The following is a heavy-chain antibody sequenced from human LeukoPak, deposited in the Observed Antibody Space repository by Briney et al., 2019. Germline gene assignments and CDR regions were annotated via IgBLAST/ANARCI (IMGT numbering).Heavy chain of an antibody. D-gene: IGHD6-13*01. Sequence: SETLSLTCAVYGGSFSGYYWSWIRQPPGKGLEWIGEINHSGSTNYNPSLKSRVTMSVDTSKNQFSLKLSSVTAADTAVYYCARVRGIAAAGRKKYYFDYWGQGTLVTVSS. V-gene: IGHV4-34*01. J-gene: IGHJ4*02. CDR1: GGSFSGYY. CDR2: INHSGST. CDR3: ARVRGIAAAGRKKYYFDY.